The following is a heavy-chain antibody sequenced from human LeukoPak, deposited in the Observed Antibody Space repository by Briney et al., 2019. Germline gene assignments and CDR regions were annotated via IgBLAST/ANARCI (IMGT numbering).Heavy chain of an antibody. CDR3: ARSLGGYCSGGSCRPLDY. CDR2: ISSSSSYI. D-gene: IGHD2-15*01. V-gene: IGHV3-21*01. CDR1: GFTFSSYS. J-gene: IGHJ4*02. Sequence: PGGSLRLSCAASGFTFSSYSMNWVRQAPGKGLEWVSSISSSSSYIYYADSVKGRFTISRDNAKNSLYLQMNSLRAEDTAVYYCARSLGGYCSGGSCRPLDYWGQGTLVTVSS.